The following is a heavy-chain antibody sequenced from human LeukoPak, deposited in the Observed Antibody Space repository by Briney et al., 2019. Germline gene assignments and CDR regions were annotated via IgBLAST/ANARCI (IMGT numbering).Heavy chain of an antibody. D-gene: IGHD6-6*01. J-gene: IGHJ3*01. CDR2: INSDGSEG. CDR1: GFTFSSYA. V-gene: IGHV3-7*03. Sequence: GGSLRLSCAASGFTFSSYAMSWVRQAPGRGLEWVASINSDGSEGYYADVVKGRFTISRDNAKNSLYLQINSLRAEDTAVYYCARSSYSSSSSVWGQGTMVTVSS. CDR3: ARSSYSSSSSV.